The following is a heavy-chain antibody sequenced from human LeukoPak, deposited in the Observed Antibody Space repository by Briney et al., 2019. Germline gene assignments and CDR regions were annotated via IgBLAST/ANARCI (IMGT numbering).Heavy chain of an antibody. CDR2: INPNSGGT. D-gene: IGHD3-10*01. V-gene: IGHV1-2*04. CDR3: ARSYYGSGSHKPYYFDY. J-gene: IGHJ4*02. CDR1: GYTFTGYY. Sequence: ASVKVSCKASGYTFTGYYMHWVRQAPGQGLEWMGRINPNSGGTNYAQKFQGWVTMTRDTSISTAYMELSRLRSDDTAVYYCARSYYGSGSHKPYYFDYWGQGTLVTVSS.